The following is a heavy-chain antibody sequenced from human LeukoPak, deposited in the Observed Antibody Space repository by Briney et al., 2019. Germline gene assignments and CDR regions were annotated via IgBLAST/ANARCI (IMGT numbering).Heavy chain of an antibody. J-gene: IGHJ4*02. V-gene: IGHV1-46*01. CDR2: VNPSGGST. CDR3: ALGSGVTEPFDY. D-gene: IGHD3-3*01. Sequence: GASVKVSCKASGYTFTSYCMHWVRQAPGQGLEWMGIVNPSGGSTSYAQKFQGRVTMTRDMSTSTVYMELSSLRSEDTAVYYCALGSGVTEPFDYWGQGTLVTVSS. CDR1: GYTFTSYC.